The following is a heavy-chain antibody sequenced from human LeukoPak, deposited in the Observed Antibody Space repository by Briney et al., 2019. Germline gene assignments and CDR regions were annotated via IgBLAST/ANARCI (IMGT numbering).Heavy chain of an antibody. Sequence: GGSLRLSCAASGFTFSSHWMTWVRQAPGKGLEWVANIKEDGTRKNYMDSVKGRFTISRDNAKNSLYLQMSGLRAEDTALYYCAKGDCVSTSCPFDYWGQGSLVTVSS. J-gene: IGHJ4*02. CDR3: AKGDCVSTSCPFDY. CDR1: GFTFSSHW. CDR2: IKEDGTRK. V-gene: IGHV3-7*03. D-gene: IGHD2-2*01.